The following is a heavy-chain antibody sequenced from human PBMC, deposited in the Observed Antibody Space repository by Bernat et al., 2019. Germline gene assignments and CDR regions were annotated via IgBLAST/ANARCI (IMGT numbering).Heavy chain of an antibody. V-gene: IGHV4-61*01. Sequence: QVQLQESGPGLVKPSETLSLTCTVSGGSVSSGSYYWSWIRQPPGKGLEWIGYIYYSGSTNYNPPLKSRVTISVDTSKNQFSLKLSYVTAADTAVYNCARDPRWGYFKLWGRGTLVTVSS. J-gene: IGHJ2*01. CDR3: ARDPRWGYFKL. CDR2: IYYSGST. CDR1: GGSVSSGSYY. D-gene: IGHD1-26*01.